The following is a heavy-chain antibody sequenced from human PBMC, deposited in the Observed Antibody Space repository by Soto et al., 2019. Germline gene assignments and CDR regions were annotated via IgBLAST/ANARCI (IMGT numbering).Heavy chain of an antibody. CDR3: ARDHSSSWYWALGHYYYYYGMDV. D-gene: IGHD6-13*01. J-gene: IGHJ6*02. Sequence: ASVKVSCKASGHTFTSYYMHWVRQAPGQGLEWMGIINPSGGSTSYAQKFQGRVTMTRDTSTSTVYMELSSLRSEDTAVYYCARDHSSSWYWALGHYYYYYGMDVWGQGTTVTVSS. CDR1: GHTFTSYY. CDR2: INPSGGST. V-gene: IGHV1-46*01.